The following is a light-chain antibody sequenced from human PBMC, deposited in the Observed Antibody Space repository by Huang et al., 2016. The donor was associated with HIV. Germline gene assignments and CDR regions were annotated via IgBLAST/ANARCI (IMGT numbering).Light chain of an antibody. V-gene: IGKV3-15*01. J-gene: IGKJ2*01. Sequence: EVLMTPSPATLSVSPGEGATLSCRASQNVNTNLAWYQQKPGRAPRLLISGASTRATVIPARFSGSGSGTEFTLTISSLQSEDFAVYYCQHYNFWPHTFGQGTKLDMK. CDR2: GAS. CDR1: QNVNTN. CDR3: QHYNFWPHT.